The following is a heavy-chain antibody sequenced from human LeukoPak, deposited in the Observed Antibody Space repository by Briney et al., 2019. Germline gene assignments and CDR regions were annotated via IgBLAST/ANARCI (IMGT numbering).Heavy chain of an antibody. D-gene: IGHD4-11*01. CDR1: GFTFSSYG. CDR2: IWYDGSNK. Sequence: SLTLSCAASGFTFSSYGMHGVRQAPGKGLEWVAVIWYDGSNKYYADSVKGRFTISRDNSKNTLYLQMNSLRAEDTAVYYCARLYSNYYYYYMDVWGKGTTVTVSS. CDR3: ARLYSNYYYYYMDV. V-gene: IGHV3-33*01. J-gene: IGHJ6*03.